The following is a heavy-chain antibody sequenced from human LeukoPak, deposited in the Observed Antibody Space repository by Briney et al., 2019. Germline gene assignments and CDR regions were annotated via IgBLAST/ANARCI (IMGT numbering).Heavy chain of an antibody. CDR2: IYSGGNT. J-gene: IGHJ4*02. CDR1: GFIVSDNY. V-gene: IGHV3-53*01. Sequence: GGSLRLSCAASGFIVSDNYMSWVRQAPGKGLEWVSVIYSGGNTYYADSVKGRFTISRDNSKNTLYLQMNSLRVEDSALYYCAKFFAPSGGASGWTWAIDYWGQGTLVTVSS. D-gene: IGHD6-25*01. CDR3: AKFFAPSGGASGWTWAIDY.